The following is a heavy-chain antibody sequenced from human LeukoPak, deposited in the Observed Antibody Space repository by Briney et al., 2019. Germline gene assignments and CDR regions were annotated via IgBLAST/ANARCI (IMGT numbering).Heavy chain of an antibody. Sequence: PGGSLRLSCAASGFTFSSEWMTWVRQAPGKGLEWVAFIRYDGSNKYYADSVKGRFTISRDNSKNTLYLQMNSLRAEDTAVYYCAGNCISTSCLPYSWGQGTMVTVSS. CDR2: IRYDGSNK. CDR1: GFTFSSEW. V-gene: IGHV3-30*02. J-gene: IGHJ3*01. D-gene: IGHD2-2*01. CDR3: AGNCISTSCLPYS.